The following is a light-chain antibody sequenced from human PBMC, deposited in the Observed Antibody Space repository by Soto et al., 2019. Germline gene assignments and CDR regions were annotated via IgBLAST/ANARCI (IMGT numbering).Light chain of an antibody. V-gene: IGLV2-14*01. J-gene: IGLJ3*02. CDR2: EVT. CDR3: SSYTRRNTWV. Sequence: QSALTQPASVSGSRGQSITISCTGTSSDVGGYNYVSWYQQHPDKAPKLMIYEVTNRPSGVSNRFSGSKSANTASLTSSGLQAEDEADYYCSSYTRRNTWVFGGGTKLTVL. CDR1: SSDVGGYNY.